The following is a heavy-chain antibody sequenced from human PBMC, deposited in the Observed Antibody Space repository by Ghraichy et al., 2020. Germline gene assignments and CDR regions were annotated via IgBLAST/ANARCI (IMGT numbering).Heavy chain of an antibody. CDR1: GFTFSSYA. CDR2: ISGSGGTT. CDR3: AKHPVGATNTTHDY. Sequence: GGSLRLSCAASGFTFSSYAMSWVRQAPGKGLEWVSAISGSGGTTYYADSVKGRFTISRDNSKNTLYLQMNSLTAEDTAVYYCAKHPVGATNTTHDYWGQGTLVTVSS. J-gene: IGHJ4*02. V-gene: IGHV3-23*01. D-gene: IGHD1-26*01.